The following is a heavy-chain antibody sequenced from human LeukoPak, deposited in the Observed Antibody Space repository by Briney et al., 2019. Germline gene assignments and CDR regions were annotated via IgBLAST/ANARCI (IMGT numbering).Heavy chain of an antibody. V-gene: IGHV1-46*01. CDR2: INPSGGST. CDR1: GYTFTSYD. D-gene: IGHD6-19*01. CDR3: ARGVAGYFDY. J-gene: IGHJ4*02. Sequence: ASVKVSCKASGYTFTSYDINWVRQAPGQGLEWMGIINPSGGSTSYAQKFQGRVTMTRDTSTSTVYMELSSLRSGDTAVYYCARGVAGYFDYWGQGTLVTVSS.